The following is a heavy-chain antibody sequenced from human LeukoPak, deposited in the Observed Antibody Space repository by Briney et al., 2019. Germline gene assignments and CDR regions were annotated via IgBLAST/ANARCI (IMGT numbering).Heavy chain of an antibody. CDR3: ARHTQHDNNGHYPDY. V-gene: IGHV4-59*08. D-gene: IGHD2-8*01. J-gene: IGHJ4*02. Sequence: SETLSFTCTVSGGSVGGYYWSWMRQPPGKGLEWIGYIYYTGSASYNPSLQSRVTLSVDTSKNQLSLTLASVTAADTALYYCARHTQHDNNGHYPDYWGQGTLVAVSS. CDR1: GGSVGGYY. CDR2: IYYTGSA.